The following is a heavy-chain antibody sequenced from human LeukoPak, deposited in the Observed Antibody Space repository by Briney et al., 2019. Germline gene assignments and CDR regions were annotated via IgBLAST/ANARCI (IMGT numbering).Heavy chain of an antibody. Sequence: GGSLRLSCAASGFTFTSYAMTWVRQAPGKGLEWVSSISGTGGSTYYTDSVKGRFTISRDNSKNTLFLQMNSLRAEDTAVYYCAKDRISRFGEFIGCFDYWGQGTLVTVSS. CDR2: ISGTGGST. CDR3: AKDRISRFGEFIGCFDY. CDR1: GFTFTSYA. V-gene: IGHV3-23*01. D-gene: IGHD3-10*01. J-gene: IGHJ4*02.